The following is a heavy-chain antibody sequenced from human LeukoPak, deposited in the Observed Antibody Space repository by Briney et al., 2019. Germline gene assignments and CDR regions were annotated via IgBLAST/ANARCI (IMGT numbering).Heavy chain of an antibody. D-gene: IGHD4-17*01. CDR3: ARVRGVTTLGY. J-gene: IGHJ4*02. CDR2: INPNSGGT. Sequence: ASVKVSCKASGYTFIGYYMHWVRQAPGQGLEWMGWINPNSGGTNYAQKFQGWVTMTRDTSISTAYMELSRLRSDDTAVYYCARVRGVTTLGYWGQGTLVTVSS. V-gene: IGHV1-2*04. CDR1: GYTFIGYY.